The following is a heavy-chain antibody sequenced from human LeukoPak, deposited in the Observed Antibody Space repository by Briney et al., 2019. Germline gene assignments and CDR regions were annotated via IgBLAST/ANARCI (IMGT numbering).Heavy chain of an antibody. D-gene: IGHD5-12*01. CDR2: ISYTGST. CDR3: AREALVAPFDY. Sequence: SETLSLTCTASGGSISSYYWSWIRRPPGKGLEWIGHISYTGSTNYNPSLKSRVTISVDTSKNQFSLKLSSVTAADTAVYYCAREALVAPFDYWGQGTLVTVSS. J-gene: IGHJ4*02. CDR1: GGSISSYY. V-gene: IGHV4-59*12.